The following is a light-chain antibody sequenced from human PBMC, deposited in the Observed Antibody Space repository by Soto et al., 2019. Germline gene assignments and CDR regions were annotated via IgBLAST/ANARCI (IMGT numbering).Light chain of an antibody. CDR1: QSISTY. V-gene: IGKV3-11*01. Sequence: EIVLTQSPATLSLSPGERATLSRRASQSISTYLTWYQQKPGQAPRLLIYDASNRATGIPARFRGSGSGTEFTLTISRLEPEDFAVYYCQQPENWPRTVGGGTKVEIK. J-gene: IGKJ4*01. CDR3: QQPENWPRT. CDR2: DAS.